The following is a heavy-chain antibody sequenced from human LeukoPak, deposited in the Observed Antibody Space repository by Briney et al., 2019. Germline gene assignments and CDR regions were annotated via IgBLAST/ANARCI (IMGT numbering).Heavy chain of an antibody. CDR2: INTNTGNP. V-gene: IGHV7-4-1*02. Sequence: ASVKVSCKASGYTFTSYGISWVRQAPGQGLEWMGWINTNTGNPTYAQGFTGRFVFSLDTSVSTAYLQISSLKAEDTAVYYCARNYDSSKYGPSVPDYWGQGTLVTVSS. CDR3: ARNYDSSKYGPSVPDY. D-gene: IGHD3-22*01. J-gene: IGHJ4*02. CDR1: GYTFTSYG.